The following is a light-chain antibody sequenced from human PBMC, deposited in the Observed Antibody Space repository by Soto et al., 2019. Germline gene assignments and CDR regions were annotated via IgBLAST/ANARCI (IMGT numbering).Light chain of an antibody. CDR2: DVS. CDR1: SSDVGGYNY. Sequence: QSALTQPRSVSGSPGQSVTISCTGTSSDVGGYNYVSWYQQHPGKAPKLIIYDVSKRPSVVPDRFSGSKSGNTASLTISGLQAEDEADYYCCSYGGSYTLLFGGGTKLTVL. CDR3: CSYGGSYTLL. V-gene: IGLV2-11*01. J-gene: IGLJ2*01.